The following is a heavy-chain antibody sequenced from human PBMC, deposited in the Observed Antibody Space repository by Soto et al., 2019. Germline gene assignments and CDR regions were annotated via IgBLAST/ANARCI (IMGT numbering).Heavy chain of an antibody. CDR2: IYYSGTT. D-gene: IGHD2-2*01. J-gene: IGHJ4*02. CDR1: GASISSYY. CDR3: ARGRSSFDF. V-gene: IGHV4-59*01. Sequence: SETLSLTCTVSGASISSYYWSWIRQPPGKGLQWLGYIYYSGTTNYNPSLKSRVTVSVDTSKNQFSLKLNSVTAADTAVYDCARGRSSFDFWGQGTLVTVS.